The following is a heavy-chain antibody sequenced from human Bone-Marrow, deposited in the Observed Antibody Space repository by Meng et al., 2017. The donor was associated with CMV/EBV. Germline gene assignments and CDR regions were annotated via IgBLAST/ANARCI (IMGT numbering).Heavy chain of an antibody. CDR3: ARDILEHNAFDM. D-gene: IGHD1/OR15-1a*01. Sequence: SETLSLTCTVSGGSISSGDYYWSWIRQPPGKGLEWIGYISYIGSTNYNPSLKSRVTISVDTSKNQFSLKLSSVTASDTAVYYCARDILEHNAFDMWGQGTMVTVSS. J-gene: IGHJ3*02. CDR1: GGSISSGDYY. V-gene: IGHV4-61*08. CDR2: ISYIGST.